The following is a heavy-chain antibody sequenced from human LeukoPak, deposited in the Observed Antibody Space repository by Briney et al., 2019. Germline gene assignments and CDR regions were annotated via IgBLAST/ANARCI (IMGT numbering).Heavy chain of an antibody. CDR2: IYHSGNT. Sequence: SETLSLTCTVSGGSISSGGYYWTWIRQHPGEGLEWIGYIYHSGNTYYNPSLKSRIVISVGTAKNQFSLKVTSVTAADTAVYYCARVRKPPLEWDLIDYWGQGTLVTVSS. D-gene: IGHD1-26*01. CDR1: GGSISSGGYY. J-gene: IGHJ4*02. V-gene: IGHV4-31*03. CDR3: ARVRKPPLEWDLIDY.